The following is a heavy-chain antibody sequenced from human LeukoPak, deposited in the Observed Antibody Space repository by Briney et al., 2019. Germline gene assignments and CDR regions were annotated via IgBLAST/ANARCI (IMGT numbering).Heavy chain of an antibody. CDR2: IRYDGSNK. Sequence: AGGSLRLSCAASGFTFSSYGMHWVRQAPGKGLEWVAFIRYDGSNKYYADSVKGRFTISRDNSKNTLYLQMNSLRAEDTAVYYCAKGYYDFWSGYYSYYYMDVWGKGTRSPSS. V-gene: IGHV3-30*02. CDR3: AKGYYDFWSGYYSYYYMDV. J-gene: IGHJ6*03. D-gene: IGHD3-3*01. CDR1: GFTFSSYG.